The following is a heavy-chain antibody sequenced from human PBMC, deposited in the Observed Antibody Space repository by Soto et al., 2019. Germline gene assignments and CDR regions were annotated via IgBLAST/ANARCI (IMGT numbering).Heavy chain of an antibody. CDR1: VFSFSNYA. CDR2: IWYDGSNK. D-gene: IGHD1-26*01. J-gene: IGHJ4*02. V-gene: IGHV3-33*01. CDR3: TRDPYGGSRYYFDS. Sequence: GWSLRLSCASSVFSFSNYAMHWVRQAPGKGLEWVAVIWYDGSNKYYADSVKGRFTISKDNSQTTVYLQMNSLRAEDSAVYYCTRDPYGGSRYYFDSWGQGTLVTVSS.